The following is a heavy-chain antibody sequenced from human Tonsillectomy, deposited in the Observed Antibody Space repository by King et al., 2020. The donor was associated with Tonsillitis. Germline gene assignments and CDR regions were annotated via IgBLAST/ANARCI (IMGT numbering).Heavy chain of an antibody. CDR2: ISGYNGNT. Sequence: QLVQSGAEVKKPGASVKVSCKASGYTFTSYGIIWVRQAPGQGLEWMGWISGYNGNTNYAQKFQGRVTMTTDTSTNTAYMELRSLRSDDTAVYFCARDALSFMIVLSDSYYYMDV. V-gene: IGHV1-18*01. CDR3: ARDALSFMIVLSDSYYYMDV. CDR1: GYTFTSYG. D-gene: IGHD3-22*01. J-gene: IGHJ6*03.